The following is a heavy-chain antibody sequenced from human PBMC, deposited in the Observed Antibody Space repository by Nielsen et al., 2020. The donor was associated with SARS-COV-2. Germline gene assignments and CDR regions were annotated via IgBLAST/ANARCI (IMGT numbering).Heavy chain of an antibody. V-gene: IGHV3-7*01. CDR3: AREPNYYDSSGRAFDY. J-gene: IGHJ4*02. Sequence: GESLKISCAASGFTFSSYWMSWVRQAPGKGLEWVANIKQDGSEKYYVDSVKGRFTISRDNAKNSLYLQMNSLRAEDTAVYYCAREPNYYDSSGRAFDYWGQGTLVTVSS. CDR1: GFTFSSYW. D-gene: IGHD3-22*01. CDR2: IKQDGSEK.